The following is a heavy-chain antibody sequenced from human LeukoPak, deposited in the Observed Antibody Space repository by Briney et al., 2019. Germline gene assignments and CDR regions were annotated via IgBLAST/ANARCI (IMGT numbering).Heavy chain of an antibody. CDR1: GITFIKYS. CDR2: ITGSGALT. Sequence: GGSLRLSCAASGITFIKYSMTWVRQAPGKGLEWVSAITGSGALTDYADSVKGRFTISRDNPKNMLYLQMNSLRAEDTAVYYCAKRSAESSGYFDYWGQGTLVTVSS. V-gene: IGHV3-23*01. CDR3: AKRSAESSGYFDY. D-gene: IGHD6-19*01. J-gene: IGHJ4*02.